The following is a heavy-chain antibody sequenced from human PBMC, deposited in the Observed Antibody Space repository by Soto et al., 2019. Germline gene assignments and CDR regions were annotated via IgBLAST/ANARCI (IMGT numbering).Heavy chain of an antibody. V-gene: IGHV3-48*01. J-gene: IGHJ4*02. D-gene: IGHD4-17*01. CDR1: GFTFSSYS. CDR3: ARAPLGDFHYFDS. Sequence: GGSLRLSCAASGFTFSSYSMNWVRQAPGKGLEWVSYISSSSSTIYYADSVKGRFTISRDNSKNTLYLQMNSLRAEDTAVYYCARAPLGDFHYFDSWGQGTLVTVSS. CDR2: ISSSSSTI.